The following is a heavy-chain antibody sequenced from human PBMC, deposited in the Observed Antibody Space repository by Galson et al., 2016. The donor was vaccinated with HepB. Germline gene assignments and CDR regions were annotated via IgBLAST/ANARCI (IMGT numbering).Heavy chain of an antibody. CDR2: INDSGST. V-gene: IGHV4-34*01. J-gene: IGHJ5*02. Sequence: SETLSLTCAVYSGSFSGYYWSWIRQPPGKGLEWIGEINDSGSTNYNPSLKSRVTISVDTSKNQLSLKLSSVTAADTAVYYCAVMGGDGSTAVNWFDPWGQGTLVTVSS. CDR3: AVMGGDGSTAVNWFDP. CDR1: SGSFSGYY. D-gene: IGHD5-24*01.